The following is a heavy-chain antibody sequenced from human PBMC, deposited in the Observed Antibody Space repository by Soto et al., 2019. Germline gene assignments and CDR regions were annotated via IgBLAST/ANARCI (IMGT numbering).Heavy chain of an antibody. CDR2: IVVGSGNT. J-gene: IGHJ6*02. CDR1: GFTFTSSA. D-gene: IGHD3-16*02. Sequence: QMQLVQSGPEVKKPGTSVKVSCKASGFTFTSSAVRWVRQARGQRLEWIGWIVVGSGNTNYAQKFQERVTITRDMPRSTSYMELCSLGTEEQAVDYCAGRGASVGGSYRLYSGMDVWGQGTTVTVSS. V-gene: IGHV1-58*01. CDR3: AGRGASVGGSYRLYSGMDV.